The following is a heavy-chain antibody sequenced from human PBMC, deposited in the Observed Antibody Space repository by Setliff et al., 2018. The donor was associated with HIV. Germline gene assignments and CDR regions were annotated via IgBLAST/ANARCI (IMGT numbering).Heavy chain of an antibody. CDR3: ARDIRGSNNWFDP. J-gene: IGHJ5*02. D-gene: IGHD3-16*01. CDR2: IYHSGST. Sequence: PSETLSLTCTVSGASISSSGYYWGWIRQPPGKGLEWIGSIYHSGSTKYNPSLKSRVTISVDKSRNQFSLNLRSVTAADTAVYYCARDIRGSNNWFDPWGQGTLVTVSS. CDR1: GASISSSGYY. V-gene: IGHV4-39*07.